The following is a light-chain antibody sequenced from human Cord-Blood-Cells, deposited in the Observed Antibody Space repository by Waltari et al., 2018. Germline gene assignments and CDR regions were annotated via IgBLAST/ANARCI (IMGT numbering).Light chain of an antibody. CDR2: GNS. Sequence: QSVLTQPPSVSGAPGPRVTISCTGSSSTNGAGYDVHWYQQLPGPAPKLLIYGNSNRPSGVPDRFSGSKSGTSASLAITGLQAEDEADYYCQSYDSSLSGYVFGTGTKVTVL. J-gene: IGLJ1*01. V-gene: IGLV1-40*01. CDR1: SSTNGAGYD. CDR3: QSYDSSLSGYV.